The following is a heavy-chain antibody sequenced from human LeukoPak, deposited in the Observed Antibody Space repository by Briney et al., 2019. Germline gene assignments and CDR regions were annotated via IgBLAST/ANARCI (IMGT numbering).Heavy chain of an antibody. CDR1: GCIFSNYW. V-gene: IGHV3-7*01. Sequence: GGSLRLSCTASGCIFSNYWMTWVRQAPGKGLEWVAQINQDGSKKYYIDSVKARFSISRDNARNSLSLQVNSLRAEDTAVYYCVRDGGVSGYDLLDYWGQGTLVTVSS. CDR3: VRDGGVSGYDLLDY. J-gene: IGHJ4*02. CDR2: INQDGSKK. D-gene: IGHD5-12*01.